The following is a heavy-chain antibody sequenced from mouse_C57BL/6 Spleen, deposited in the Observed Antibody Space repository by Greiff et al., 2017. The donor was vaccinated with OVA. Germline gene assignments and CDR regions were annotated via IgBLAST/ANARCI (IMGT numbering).Heavy chain of an antibody. CDR1: GYTFTSSW. Sequence: VQLQQPGTELVKPAASVKLSCKASGYTFTSSWLHWVKPRPGPGLEWLGNINPSNGGTTYNEKFTSKATLTVDKSSSTAYMQLSSLTSEDSAVYYYSGGDYVRPDWCAYWGKERLVTVSA. D-gene: IGHD1-1*01. CDR3: SGGDYVRPDWCAY. J-gene: IGHJ3*01. CDR2: INPSNGGT. V-gene: IGHV1-53*01.